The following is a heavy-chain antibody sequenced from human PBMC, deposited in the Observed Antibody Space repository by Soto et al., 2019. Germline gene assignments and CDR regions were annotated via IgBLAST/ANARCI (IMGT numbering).Heavy chain of an antibody. J-gene: IGHJ4*02. V-gene: IGHV3-23*01. CDR1: GFTFSSYA. CDR2: ISGSGGST. CDR3: AKAILRSGFHGSEADC. Sequence: GGSLRLSCAASGFTFSSYAMSWVRQAPGKGLEWVSAISGSGGSTYYADSVKGRFTISRDNSKNTLYLQMNSLRAEDTAVYYCAKAILRSGFHGSEADCWGQGTLVTVSS. D-gene: IGHD3-10*01.